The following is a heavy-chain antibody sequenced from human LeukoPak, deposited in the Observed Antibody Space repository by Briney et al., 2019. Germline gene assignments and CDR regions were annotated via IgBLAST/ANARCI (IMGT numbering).Heavy chain of an antibody. V-gene: IGHV3-20*04. CDR1: GFTFDDYG. CDR2: INWNGGST. D-gene: IGHD5-18*01. CDR3: ARGTNSGYSYGYVRVGLDY. J-gene: IGHJ4*02. Sequence: GGSLRLSCAASGFTFDDYGMTWVRQAPGKGLEWVSGINWNGGSTGYGDSVKGRFTISRDNAKNSLYLQMNSLRAEDTAVYYCARGTNSGYSYGYVRVGLDYWGQGTLVTVSS.